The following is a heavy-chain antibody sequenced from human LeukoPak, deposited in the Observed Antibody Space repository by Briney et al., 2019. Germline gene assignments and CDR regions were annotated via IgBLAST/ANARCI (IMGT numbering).Heavy chain of an antibody. CDR1: GGSISSGSYY. CDR3: ASNSNYPDAFDI. Sequence: PSETLSLTCTVSGGSISSGSYYWRWIRQPAGKGLEWIGRIYTSGSTNYNPSLKSRVTISVDTSKNQFSLKLSSVTAADTAVYYCASNSNYPDAFDIWGQGTMVTVSS. J-gene: IGHJ3*02. CDR2: IYTSGST. D-gene: IGHD4-11*01. V-gene: IGHV4-61*02.